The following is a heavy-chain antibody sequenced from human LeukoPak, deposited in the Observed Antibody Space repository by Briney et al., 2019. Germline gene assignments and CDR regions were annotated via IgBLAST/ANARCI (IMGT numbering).Heavy chain of an antibody. CDR2: IYTSGST. V-gene: IGHV4-4*07. CDR1: GGSISSYY. J-gene: IGHJ5*02. D-gene: IGHD2-2*01. Sequence: SETLSLTCTVSGGSISSYYWSWIRQSAGKGLEWIGRIYTSGSTNYNPSLKSRVTMSVDTSKNQFSLKLSSVTAADTAVYYCAGEAYIVVVPAARPDQFDPWGQGTLVTVSS. CDR3: AGEAYIVVVPAARPDQFDP.